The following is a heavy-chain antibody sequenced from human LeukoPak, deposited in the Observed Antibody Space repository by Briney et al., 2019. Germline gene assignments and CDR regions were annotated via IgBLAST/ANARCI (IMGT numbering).Heavy chain of an antibody. V-gene: IGHV3-30*18. CDR3: AEGQFGHNWYDALDC. CDR1: GFTFSTYG. Sequence: GRSLRLSCAASGFTFSTYGMHWVRQAPGQGLEWVALISHDGSYKNYADSVKGRFTISRDNSKKTLYLQMNSLRPEDTAVYYCAEGQFGHNWYDALDCWGQGTLVTVSS. CDR2: ISHDGSYK. D-gene: IGHD1-1*01. J-gene: IGHJ4*02.